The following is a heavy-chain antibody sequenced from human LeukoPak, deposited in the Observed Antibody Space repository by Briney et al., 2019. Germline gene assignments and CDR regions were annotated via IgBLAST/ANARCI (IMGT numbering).Heavy chain of an antibody. CDR1: GGSISSYY. V-gene: IGHV4-4*07. J-gene: IGHJ3*02. CDR3: ARRPIAGDAFDI. CDR2: IYTSGST. Sequence: SETLSLTCTVSGGSISSYYWSWIRQPAGKGLEWIGRIYTSGSTNYNPPLKSRVTMSVDTSKNQFSLKLSSVTAADTAVYYCARRPIAGDAFDIWGQGTMVTVPS.